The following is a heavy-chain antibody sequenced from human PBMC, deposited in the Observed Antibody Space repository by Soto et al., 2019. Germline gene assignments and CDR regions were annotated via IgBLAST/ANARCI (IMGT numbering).Heavy chain of an antibody. J-gene: IGHJ5*02. D-gene: IGHD4-17*01. CDR1: GYTFTSYG. V-gene: IGHV1-18*01. CDR3: ARSSDDYVFFWFDP. Sequence: GASVKVSSKASGYTFTSYGISWVRQAPGQGLEWMGWISAYNGNTNYAQKLQGGVTMTTDTSTSTAYMELRSLRSDDTAVYYCARSSDDYVFFWFDPWGQGTLVTVSS. CDR2: ISAYNGNT.